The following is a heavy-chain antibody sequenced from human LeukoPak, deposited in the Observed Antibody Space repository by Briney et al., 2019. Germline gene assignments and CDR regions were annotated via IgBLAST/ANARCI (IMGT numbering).Heavy chain of an antibody. CDR3: AREVPAAGVDY. D-gene: IGHD2-2*01. V-gene: IGHV4-59*01. Sequence: SETLSLTCTVSGGSISSYYWSWIRQPPGKGLEWIGYIYYSGSTNYNPSLKSRVTISVDTSKNQFSLKLGSVTAADTAVYYCAREVPAAGVDYWGQGTLVTVSP. J-gene: IGHJ4*02. CDR2: IYYSGST. CDR1: GGSISSYY.